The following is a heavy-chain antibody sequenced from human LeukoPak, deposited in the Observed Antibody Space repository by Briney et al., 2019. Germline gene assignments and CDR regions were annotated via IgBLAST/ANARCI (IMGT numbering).Heavy chain of an antibody. V-gene: IGHV3-23*01. J-gene: IGHJ4*02. D-gene: IGHD1-26*01. CDR1: GFTFSSYG. CDR3: ASRIVGTPDYFDY. Sequence: GGSLRLSCAASGFTFSSYGMSWVRQAPGKGLEWVSAISGSGGSTYYADSVKGRFTISRDNSKNTLYLQMNSLRVEGTAVYYCASRIVGTPDYFDYWGQGTLVTVSS. CDR2: ISGSGGST.